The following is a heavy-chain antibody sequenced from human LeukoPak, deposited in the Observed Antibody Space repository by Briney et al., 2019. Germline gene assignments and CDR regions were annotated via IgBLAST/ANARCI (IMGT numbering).Heavy chain of an antibody. Sequence: GGSLRLPCAASGFTFSSYAMHWVRQAPGKGLEWVAVISYDGSNKYYADSVKGRFTISRDNSKNTLYLQMNSLRAEDTAVYYCASASYYDSSGYRSRPPGWFDPWGQGTLVTVSS. J-gene: IGHJ5*02. D-gene: IGHD3-22*01. CDR3: ASASYYDSSGYRSRPPGWFDP. CDR2: ISYDGSNK. CDR1: GFTFSSYA. V-gene: IGHV3-30-3*01.